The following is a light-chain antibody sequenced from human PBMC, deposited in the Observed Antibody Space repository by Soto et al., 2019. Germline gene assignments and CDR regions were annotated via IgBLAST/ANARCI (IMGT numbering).Light chain of an antibody. CDR3: QQFGGSPPYT. CDR1: QSVSSSF. V-gene: IGKV3-20*01. CDR2: AAS. J-gene: IGKJ2*01. Sequence: EIVLTQSPGILSLSPGERATLSCRANQSVSSSFLARYQQKAGQAPRLLIYAASSRATGVPDRFRGSGSGTDFALTITRLEPEDFAVYYCQQFGGSPPYTFGQGTKLDIK.